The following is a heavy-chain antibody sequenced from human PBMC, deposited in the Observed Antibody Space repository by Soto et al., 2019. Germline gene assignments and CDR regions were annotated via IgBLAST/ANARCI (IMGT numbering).Heavy chain of an antibody. CDR2: IIPIFGTS. CDR3: ARHVPAAGYYYGMDV. Sequence: QVQLVQSGAEVKKPGSSVKVSCKAPGGTFSSYAISWVRQAPEQGLEWMGGIIPIFGTSNYAQKFQGRVTITAYESTRTAYMELRSLRSEDTAVYYCARHVPAAGYYYGMDVWGQGTTVSVSS. J-gene: IGHJ6*02. V-gene: IGHV1-69*12. D-gene: IGHD2-2*01. CDR1: GGTFSSYA.